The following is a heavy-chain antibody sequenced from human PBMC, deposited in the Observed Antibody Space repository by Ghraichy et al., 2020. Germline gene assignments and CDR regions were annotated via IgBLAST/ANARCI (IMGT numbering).Heavy chain of an antibody. CDR3: TADRISISGLVVQFRD. CDR2: IKSKTDGGTT. CDR1: GFTFSDAW. J-gene: IGHJ4*02. V-gene: IGHV3-15*01. Sequence: GGSLRLSCAASGFTFSDAWMSWVRQAPGKGLEWVGRIKSKTDGGTTDYAAPVKGRFTISRDDSKDTLYLQLNSLKTEDTAVYYCTADRISISGLVVQFRDWGQGTLVTVSS. D-gene: IGHD3-3*01.